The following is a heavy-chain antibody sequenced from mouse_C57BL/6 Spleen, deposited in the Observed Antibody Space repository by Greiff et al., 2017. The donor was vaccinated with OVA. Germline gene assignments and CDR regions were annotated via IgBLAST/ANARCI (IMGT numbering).Heavy chain of an antibody. V-gene: IGHV1-26*01. D-gene: IGHD4-1*01. CDR3: ASPSNWDGFAY. CDR1: GYTFTDYY. J-gene: IGHJ3*01. Sequence: EVQLQQSGPELVKPGASVKISCKASGYTFTDYYMNWVKQSHGKSLEWIGDINPNNGGTSYNQKFKGKATLTVDKSSSTAYMELRSLTSEDSAVYYCASPSNWDGFAYWGQGTLVTVSA. CDR2: INPNNGGT.